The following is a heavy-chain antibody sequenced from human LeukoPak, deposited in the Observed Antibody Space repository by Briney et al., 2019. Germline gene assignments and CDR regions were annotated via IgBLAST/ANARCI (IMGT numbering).Heavy chain of an antibody. J-gene: IGHJ4*02. Sequence: GGSLRLSCAASGFTFSSYSMNWVRQAPGKGLEWVSAISGSGGSTYYADSVKGRFTISRDNSKNTLYLQMNSLRAEDTAVYYCAKELRYYDSTASLFDYWGQGTLVTVSS. CDR2: ISGSGGST. CDR1: GFTFSSYS. D-gene: IGHD3-22*01. V-gene: IGHV3-23*01. CDR3: AKELRYYDSTASLFDY.